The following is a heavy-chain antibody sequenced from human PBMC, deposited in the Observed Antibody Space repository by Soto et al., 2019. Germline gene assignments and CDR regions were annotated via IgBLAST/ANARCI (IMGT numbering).Heavy chain of an antibody. J-gene: IGHJ4*02. CDR1: GGSISSYY. V-gene: IGHV4-59*08. CDR2: IYYSGST. D-gene: IGHD2-15*01. CDR3: ARGLQGVVAGSGYCSGGSCYTHYFDY. Sequence: SETLSLTCTVSGGSISSYYWSWIRQPPGKGLEWIGYIYYSGSTNYNPSLKSRVTISVDTSKNQFSLKLSSVTAADTAVYYCARGLQGVVAGSGYCSGGSCYTHYFDYWGQGTLVTVAS.